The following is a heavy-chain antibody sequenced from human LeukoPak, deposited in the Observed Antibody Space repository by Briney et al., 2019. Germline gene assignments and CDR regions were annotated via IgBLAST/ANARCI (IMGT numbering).Heavy chain of an antibody. D-gene: IGHD2-15*01. J-gene: IGHJ4*02. Sequence: ASVKVSCKASGGSLSTYAINWVRQVPGRGLEWMGGIIPFYSATDYAQKLQGRVTITADESTNTAYMELNSLTPKDTAVYYCARMVGYAYSDYWGQGTLVTVSS. V-gene: IGHV1-69*13. CDR1: GGSLSTYA. CDR3: ARMVGYAYSDY. CDR2: IIPFYSAT.